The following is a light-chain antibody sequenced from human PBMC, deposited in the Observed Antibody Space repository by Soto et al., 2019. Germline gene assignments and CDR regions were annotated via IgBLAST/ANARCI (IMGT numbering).Light chain of an antibody. Sequence: QSVLPQPPSVSGAPGQRVTISCTGSSSNIGAGYDVHWYQQLPGRAPKLLIYGNTNRPSGVPDRFSGSKSGTPASLAITGLQAEDEADYYCLSFDSSLSVVFGGGTTLTVL. CDR3: LSFDSSLSVV. CDR2: GNT. CDR1: SSNIGAGYD. J-gene: IGLJ2*01. V-gene: IGLV1-40*01.